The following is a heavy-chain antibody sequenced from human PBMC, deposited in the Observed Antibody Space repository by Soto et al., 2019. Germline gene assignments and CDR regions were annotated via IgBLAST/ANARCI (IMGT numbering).Heavy chain of an antibody. CDR2: AYYSEST. D-gene: IGHD1-1*01. Sequence: LSLTCTVSGGSIRSSTYQWGWIRQPPGRGLEWIGSAYYSESTYYNPSLKSRVAVSVDTSKNQFSLKVTSVTAADTAVYYCARHRKWKVDYWGQGTLVTVSS. CDR3: ARHRKWKVDY. CDR1: GGSIRSSTYQ. J-gene: IGHJ4*02. V-gene: IGHV4-39*01.